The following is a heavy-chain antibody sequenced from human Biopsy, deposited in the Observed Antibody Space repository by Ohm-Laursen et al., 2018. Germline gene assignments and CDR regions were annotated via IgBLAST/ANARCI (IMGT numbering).Heavy chain of an antibody. Sequence: SLRLSCAASGFTFTNYGMHWVRQAPGKGLEWVAVIWFDGSNQFYADSVKGRFTISRDNSKDTLYLQMHSLRAEDTAVYYCARNLGVTPGYQDYWGQGTLVTVSS. CDR2: IWFDGSNQ. V-gene: IGHV3-33*01. J-gene: IGHJ4*02. CDR1: GFTFTNYG. D-gene: IGHD2-2*01. CDR3: ARNLGVTPGYQDY.